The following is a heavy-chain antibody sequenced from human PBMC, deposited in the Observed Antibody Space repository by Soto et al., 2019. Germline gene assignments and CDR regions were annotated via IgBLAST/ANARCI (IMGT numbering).Heavy chain of an antibody. CDR1: GFTFSSYG. J-gene: IGHJ4*02. D-gene: IGHD2-2*01. CDR2: IWYDGSNN. Sequence: QVQLVESGGGVVQPGRSLRLSCAASGFTFSSYGMHWVRQAPGKGLEWVAVIWYDGSNNYYADSVKGRFTISSDNSRNALYLQMNSLRAEDTAVYYCAREEDIVVVPAAPFDYWGQGTLVTVSS. V-gene: IGHV3-33*01. CDR3: AREEDIVVVPAAPFDY.